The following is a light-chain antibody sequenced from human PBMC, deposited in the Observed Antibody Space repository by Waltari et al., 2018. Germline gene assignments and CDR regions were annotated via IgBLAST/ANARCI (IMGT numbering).Light chain of an antibody. J-gene: IGLJ1*01. V-gene: IGLV2-14*03. Sequence: QSALTQPASVSGSPGQSITLSCTGTSSDIGGYPYVSWYQQHPGKAPKLIIYDVSNRPPGVSNPSSGSKSGNTASLTISGLQAEDEADYFCSSYRHNTLCGFGTGTKVTVL. CDR1: SSDIGGYPY. CDR2: DVS. CDR3: SSYRHNTLCG.